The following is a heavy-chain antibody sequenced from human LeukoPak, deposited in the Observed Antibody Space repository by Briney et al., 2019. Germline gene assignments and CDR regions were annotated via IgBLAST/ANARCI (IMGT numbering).Heavy chain of an antibody. J-gene: IGHJ4*02. V-gene: IGHV3-11*01. D-gene: IGHD2-21*01. CDR2: ISSSGSTI. CDR3: ARDRYGGGVFHFDY. CDR1: GFTFSSYA. Sequence: GGSLRLSCAASGFTFSSYAMSWIRQAPGKGLEWVSYISSSGSTIYYADSVEGRFTISRDNAKNSLYLQMNSLRAEDTAVYYCARDRYGGGVFHFDYWGQGTLVTVSS.